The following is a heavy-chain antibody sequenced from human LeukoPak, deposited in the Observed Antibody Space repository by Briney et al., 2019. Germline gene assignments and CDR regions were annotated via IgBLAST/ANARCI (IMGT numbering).Heavy chain of an antibody. CDR3: ASQLGGTTFH. V-gene: IGHV4-59*01. J-gene: IGHJ4*02. CDR1: GVSISSYF. Sequence: SETLSLTWTVSGVSISSYFWSWIRQPPGKGLEWIGYVYYNGITNYNPSLKSRVSISLDTSKNQFSLKLNSVTAADTAVYYCASQLGGTTFHWGQGTLVTVSS. CDR2: VYYNGIT. D-gene: IGHD1-1*01.